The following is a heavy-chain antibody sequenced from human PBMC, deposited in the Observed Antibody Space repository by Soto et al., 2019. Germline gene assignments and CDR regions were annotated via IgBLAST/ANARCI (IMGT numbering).Heavy chain of an antibody. CDR3: AGAAAADRWGFYYYGMDV. CDR1: GGSFSAYY. V-gene: IGHV4-34*12. J-gene: IGHJ6*02. CDR2: IIHSEST. Sequence: SETLSLTCAVYGGSFSAYYWSWVRQPPGKGLEWIGEIIHSESTKYNPSLKSRVTISVDTSKNQFSLKLSSVTAADTAVYYCAGAAAADRWGFYYYGMDVWGQGTTVTVSS. D-gene: IGHD6-13*01.